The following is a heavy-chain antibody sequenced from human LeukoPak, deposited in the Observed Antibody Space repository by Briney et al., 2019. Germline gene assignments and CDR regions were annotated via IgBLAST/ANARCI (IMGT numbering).Heavy chain of an antibody. Sequence: GASVKVSCKVSGYTVTQLSIHWVRQAPGKGLEWMGGFDPEDGETIYAQRFQGRVTMTEDTSTDTAYMELSSLKFEDTAVYYCETEVRTTLSYYYNGMDVWGQGTTVTVSS. V-gene: IGHV1-24*01. D-gene: IGHD2/OR15-2a*01. CDR3: ETEVRTTLSYYYNGMDV. CDR1: GYTVTQLS. CDR2: FDPEDGET. J-gene: IGHJ6*02.